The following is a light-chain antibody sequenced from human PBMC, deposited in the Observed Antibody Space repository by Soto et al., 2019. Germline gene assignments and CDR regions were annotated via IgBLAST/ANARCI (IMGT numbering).Light chain of an antibody. J-gene: IGLJ3*02. CDR2: GTT. Sequence: QSVLTQPPSVSGAPGQRITISCTGSPSNIGAGFDVHWYQQFPGTAPKLLIYGTTSRPSGDPDRFSGSQSGTSASLAITGLQAGDEADYYCQSYDTSLSGAWVFGGGTQLTVL. CDR1: PSNIGAGFD. CDR3: QSYDTSLSGAWV. V-gene: IGLV1-40*01.